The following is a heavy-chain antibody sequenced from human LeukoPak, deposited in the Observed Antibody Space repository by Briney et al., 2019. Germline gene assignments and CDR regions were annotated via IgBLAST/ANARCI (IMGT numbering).Heavy chain of an antibody. CDR3: ARSCSGGSCYLFGYYGMDV. CDR1: GFTFSSYD. V-gene: IGHV3-13*01. J-gene: IGHJ6*02. Sequence: GGSLRLSCAASGFTFSSYDMHWVRQATGKGLEWVSAIGTAGDTYYPGSVKGRFTISRENAKSSLYLQMNSLRAGDTAVYYCARSCSGGSCYLFGYYGMDVWGQGTTVTVSS. CDR2: IGTAGDT. D-gene: IGHD2-15*01.